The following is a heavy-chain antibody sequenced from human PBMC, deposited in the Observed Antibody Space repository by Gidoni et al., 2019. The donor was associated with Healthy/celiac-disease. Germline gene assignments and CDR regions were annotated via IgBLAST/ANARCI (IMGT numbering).Heavy chain of an antibody. J-gene: IGHJ6*02. CDR3: ARHPPHGYSYGYDYYYYGMDV. CDR2: IYPGDSDT. CDR1: GYTFTSYW. Sequence: VQLVQSGAEVKKPGESLKISCKGYGYTFTSYWIGWVRQLPGKGLELLGIIYPGDSDTRYSPSFQGQVTISADTSISTAYLQWSSLKASDTAMYYCARHPPHGYSYGYDYYYYGMDVWGQGTTVTVSS. D-gene: IGHD5-18*01. V-gene: IGHV5-51*01.